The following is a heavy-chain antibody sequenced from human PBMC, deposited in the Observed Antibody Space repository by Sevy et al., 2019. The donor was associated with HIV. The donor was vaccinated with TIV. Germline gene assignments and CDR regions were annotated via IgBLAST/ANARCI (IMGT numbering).Heavy chain of an antibody. V-gene: IGHV1-46*01. D-gene: IGHD2-21*01. CDR3: ARLYSCGGSCYYFDL. CDR1: GYSFTSRY. Sequence: ASVKVSCKASGYSFTSRYLHWVRQAPGQGLEWMGQINPGGGAPIYAQKFQGRVSMTSDTSTRTMYMDVSSLRSEETAMYYCARLYSCGGSCYYFDLWGQGTLVTVSS. J-gene: IGHJ4*02. CDR2: INPGGGAP.